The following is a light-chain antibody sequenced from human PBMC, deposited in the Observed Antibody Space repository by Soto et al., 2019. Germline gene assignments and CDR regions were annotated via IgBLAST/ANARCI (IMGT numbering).Light chain of an antibody. Sequence: EIVLTQSPATLSLSPGERATLSCRASQSVSGYLAWYQQKPGQAPRLLMYDASNRATGIPARFSGSGSGTXXXXXXSSLEPEDFAVYYCQQRSNWPSTFGGGTKVEIK. CDR3: QQRSNWPST. V-gene: IGKV3-11*01. J-gene: IGKJ4*01. CDR2: DAS. CDR1: QSVSGY.